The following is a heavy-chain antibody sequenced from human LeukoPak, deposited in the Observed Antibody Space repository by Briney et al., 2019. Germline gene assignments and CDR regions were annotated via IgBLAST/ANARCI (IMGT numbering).Heavy chain of an antibody. CDR1: GFTFDDYA. D-gene: IGHD3-10*01. V-gene: IGHV3-9*01. CDR2: ISWNSGSI. CDR3: ARYGSGSYVVASGYFDY. J-gene: IGHJ4*02. Sequence: GGSLRLSCAASGFTFDDYAMHWVRQAPGKGLEWVSGISWNSGSIGYADSVKGRFTISRDNAKNSLYLQMNSLRAEDTAVYYCARYGSGSYVVASGYFDYWGQGTLVTVSS.